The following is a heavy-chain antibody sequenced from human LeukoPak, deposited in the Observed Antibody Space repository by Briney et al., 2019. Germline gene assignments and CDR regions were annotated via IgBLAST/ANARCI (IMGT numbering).Heavy chain of an antibody. CDR1: GFTFSGYA. J-gene: IGHJ4*02. V-gene: IGHV3-23*01. Sequence: GSLRLSCAASGFTFSGYAMSWVRQAPGKGLEWVSAISGSGGSTYYADSVKGRFTISRDNSKNTLYLQMNSLRAEDTAVYYCARSSIAALSIFDYWGQGTLVTVSS. CDR2: ISGSGGST. D-gene: IGHD6-6*01. CDR3: ARSSIAALSIFDY.